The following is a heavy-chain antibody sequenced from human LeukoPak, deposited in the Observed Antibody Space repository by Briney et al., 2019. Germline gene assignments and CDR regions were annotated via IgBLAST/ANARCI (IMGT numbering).Heavy chain of an antibody. Sequence: SETLSLTCTVSGGSISSYYWSWIRQPPGKGLEWIGYIYYSGSTNYKPSLKSRVTISVDTSKNQFSLKLSSVTAADTAVYYCARDRSYFDYWGQGTLVTVSS. CDR2: IYYSGST. J-gene: IGHJ4*02. V-gene: IGHV4-59*01. CDR1: GGSISSYY. CDR3: ARDRSYFDY.